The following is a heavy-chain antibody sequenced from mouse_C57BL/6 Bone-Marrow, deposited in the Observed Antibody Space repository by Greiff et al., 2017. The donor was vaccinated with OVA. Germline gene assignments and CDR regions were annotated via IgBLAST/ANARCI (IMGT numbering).Heavy chain of an antibody. V-gene: IGHV5-12*01. Sequence: EVKLVESGGGLVQPGGSLKLSCAASGFTFSDYYMYWVRQTPEKRLEWVAYISNGGGSTYYPDTVKGRFTISRDNAKNTLYLQMSRLKSEDTAMYYCARGWDYWGQGTTRTVSS. CDR3: ARGWDY. J-gene: IGHJ2*01. CDR2: ISNGGGST. D-gene: IGHD3-3*01. CDR1: GFTFSDYY.